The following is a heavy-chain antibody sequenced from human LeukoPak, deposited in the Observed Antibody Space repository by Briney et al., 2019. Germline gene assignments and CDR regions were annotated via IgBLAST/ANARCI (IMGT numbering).Heavy chain of an antibody. Sequence: PSQTLSLTCAVYGGSFSGYYWSWIRQPPGKGLGWIGEINNSGSTNYNPSLKSRVTISVDTSKNQFSLKLRSVTAADTAVYCCARRIVLYYFDYCGQGTLVTVSS. CDR2: INNSGST. CDR1: GGSFSGYY. CDR3: ARRIVLYYFDY. J-gene: IGHJ4*02. V-gene: IGHV4-34*01. D-gene: IGHD2/OR15-2a*01.